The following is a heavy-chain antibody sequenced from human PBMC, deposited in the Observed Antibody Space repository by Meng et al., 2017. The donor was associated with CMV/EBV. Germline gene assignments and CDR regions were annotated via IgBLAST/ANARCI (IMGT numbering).Heavy chain of an antibody. J-gene: IGHJ6*02. D-gene: IGHD3-10*01. CDR3: ARGGNGLWFGEKGGGYYGMDV. V-gene: IGHV3-21*01. CDR2: ISSSSSYI. CDR1: GFTFSSYW. Sequence: GESLKISCAASGFTFSSYWMSWVRQAPGKGLEWVSYISSSSSYIYYADSVKGRFTISRDNAKNSLYLQMNSLRAEDTAVYYCARGGNGLWFGEKGGGYYGMDVWGQGTTVTVSS.